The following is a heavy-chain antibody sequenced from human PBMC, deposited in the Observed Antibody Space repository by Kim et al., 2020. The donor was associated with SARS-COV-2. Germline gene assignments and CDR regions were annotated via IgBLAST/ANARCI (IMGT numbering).Heavy chain of an antibody. Sequence: GGSLRLSCAASGFTFSSYAMNWVRQAPGKGLEWVSVIYSGGSSTYYADSVKGRFTISRDNSKNTLYLQMNSLRAEDTAVYYCAKDIVVVQAARILPGGMDDWGQGTTVTVSS. J-gene: IGHJ6*02. CDR1: GFTFSSYA. CDR3: AKDIVVVQAARILPGGMDD. D-gene: IGHD2-2*01. CDR2: IYSGGSST. V-gene: IGHV3-23*03.